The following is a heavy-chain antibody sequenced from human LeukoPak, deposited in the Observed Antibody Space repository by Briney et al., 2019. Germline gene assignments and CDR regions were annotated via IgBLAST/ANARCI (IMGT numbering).Heavy chain of an antibody. J-gene: IGHJ5*02. CDR2: IIPIFGTA. V-gene: IGHV1-69*13. Sequence: ASVKVSCKASGGTFSRYAMSWVRQAPGQGLEWMGGIIPIFGTASFAQKFQGRVTITADESTGTAYMELSSLRSEDTAVYYCARVVTPRYCSTPSCYWKGWFDPWGQGTLVTVSS. D-gene: IGHD2-2*01. CDR1: GGTFSRYA. CDR3: ARVVTPRYCSTPSCYWKGWFDP.